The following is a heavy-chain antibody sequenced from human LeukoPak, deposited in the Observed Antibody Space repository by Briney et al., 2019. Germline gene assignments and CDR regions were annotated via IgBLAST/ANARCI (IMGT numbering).Heavy chain of an antibody. CDR3: ARHRIAVAEFDY. J-gene: IGHJ4*02. Sequence: SETLSLTCTVSGGPISSYYWSWIRQPPGKGLEWIGYIYYSGSTNYNPSLKSRVTISVDTPKNQFSLKLSSVTAADTAVYYCARHRIAVAEFDYWGQGTLVTVSS. CDR1: GGPISSYY. CDR2: IYYSGST. V-gene: IGHV4-59*08. D-gene: IGHD6-19*01.